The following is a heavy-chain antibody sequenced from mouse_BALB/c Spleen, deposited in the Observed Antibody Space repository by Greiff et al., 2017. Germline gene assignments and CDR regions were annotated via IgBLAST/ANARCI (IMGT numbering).Heavy chain of an antibody. J-gene: IGHJ3*01. V-gene: IGHV3-6*02. CDR1: GYSITSGYY. Sequence: EVQLVESGPGLVKPSQSLSLTCSVTGYSITSGYYWNWIRQFPGNKLEWMGYISYDGSNNYNPSLKNRISITRDTSKNQFFLKLNSVTTEVTATYYCARGDYYGSSPFAYWGQGTLVTVSA. CDR3: ARGDYYGSSPFAY. D-gene: IGHD1-1*01. CDR2: ISYDGSN.